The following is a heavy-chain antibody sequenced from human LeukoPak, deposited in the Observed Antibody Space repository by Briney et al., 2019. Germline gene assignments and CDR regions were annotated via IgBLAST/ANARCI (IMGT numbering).Heavy chain of an antibody. CDR2: IYYSRST. CDR3: ARGRGTWNDDGFDY. Sequence: SETPSLTCTLSSGSTTGYYWTTIRQSPGQRLEWIWYIYYSRSTNYNPSLKSRVIISVDTYKNQLSLKVSSVTAADTAVYYCARGRGTWNDDGFDYWGQGTLVTVSS. J-gene: IGHJ4*02. V-gene: IGHV4-59*12. CDR1: SGSTTGYY. D-gene: IGHD1-1*01.